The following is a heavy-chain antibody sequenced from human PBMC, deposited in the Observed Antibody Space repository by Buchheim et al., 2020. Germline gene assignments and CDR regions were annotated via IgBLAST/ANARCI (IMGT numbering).Heavy chain of an antibody. J-gene: IGHJ6*02. CDR1: GYTFTSYY. CDR2: INPSGGST. CDR3: ARGRGEKGLLWFGELFDGMDV. D-gene: IGHD3-10*01. V-gene: IGHV1-46*03. Sequence: QVQLVQSGAEVKKPGASVKVSCKASGYTFTSYYMHWVRQAPGQGLEWMGIINPSGGSTSYAQKFQGRVTMTRDPSTSTVYMELSSLRSEDTAVYYCARGRGEKGLLWFGELFDGMDVWGQGTT.